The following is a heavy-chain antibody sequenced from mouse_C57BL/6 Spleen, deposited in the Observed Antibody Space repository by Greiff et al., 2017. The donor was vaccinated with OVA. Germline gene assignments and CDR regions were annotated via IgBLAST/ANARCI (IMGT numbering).Heavy chain of an antibody. CDR3: ARSGGYDYDGPWFAY. J-gene: IGHJ3*01. Sequence: VQLQQSGAELVKPGASVKISCKASGYAFSSYWMNWVKQRPGKGLEWIGQIYPGDGDTNYNGKFKGKATLTADKSSSTAYMQLSSLTSEDSAVYFCARSGGYDYDGPWFAYWGQGTLVTVSA. V-gene: IGHV1-80*01. D-gene: IGHD2-4*01. CDR2: IYPGDGDT. CDR1: GYAFSSYW.